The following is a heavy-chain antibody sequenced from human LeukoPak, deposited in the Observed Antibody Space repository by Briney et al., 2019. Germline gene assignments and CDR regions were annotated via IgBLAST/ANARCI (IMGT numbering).Heavy chain of an antibody. D-gene: IGHD3-10*01. CDR3: AKGPGTRMVRGVIITQLLDY. Sequence: GGSLRLSCAASGFTFSSYAMSWVRQAPGKGLEWVSAISGSGGSTYYADSVKGRFTISRDNSKNTLYLQMNSLRAEDTAVYYCAKGPGTRMVRGVIITQLLDYWGQGTLVTVSS. J-gene: IGHJ4*02. V-gene: IGHV3-23*01. CDR1: GFTFSSYA. CDR2: ISGSGGST.